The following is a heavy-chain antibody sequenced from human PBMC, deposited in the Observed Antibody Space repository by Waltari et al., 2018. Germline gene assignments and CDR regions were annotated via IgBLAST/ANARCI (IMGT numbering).Heavy chain of an antibody. CDR3: ARDSYDSSGYYLFDD. V-gene: IGHV4-59*01. D-gene: IGHD3-22*01. J-gene: IGHJ4*02. CDR2: VYYSGST. CDR1: GGSISSYY. Sequence: QVQLQESGQGLVKPSETLSLTCTVSGGSISSYYWSWIRQPPGKGLEWIGYVYYSGSTNYHPPLKSRVTISVDTSKNQFSLKLSSVTAADTAVYYCARDSYDSSGYYLFDDWGQGTLVTVSS.